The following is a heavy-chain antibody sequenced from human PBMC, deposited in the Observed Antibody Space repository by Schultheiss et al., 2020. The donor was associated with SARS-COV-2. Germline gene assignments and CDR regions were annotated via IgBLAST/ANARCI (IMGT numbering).Heavy chain of an antibody. J-gene: IGHJ6*02. CDR1: GFTFSSYA. Sequence: GGSLRLSCAASGFTFSSYAMHWVRQAPGKGLEWVAVISYDGSNKYYADSVKGRFTISRDNSKNTLYLQMNSLRADDTAVYFCAKWGYSSGYYTYYYGLDVWGQGTTVTVSS. CDR2: ISYDGSNK. V-gene: IGHV3-30*18. CDR3: AKWGYSSGYYTYYYGLDV. D-gene: IGHD3-22*01.